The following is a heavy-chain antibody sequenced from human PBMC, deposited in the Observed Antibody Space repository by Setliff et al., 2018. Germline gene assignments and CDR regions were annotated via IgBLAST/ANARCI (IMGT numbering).Heavy chain of an antibody. J-gene: IGHJ4*02. D-gene: IGHD3-22*01. V-gene: IGHV3-23*01. CDR1: GFTFSSYE. CDR2: ISGSGGST. CDR3: AAGGYYYVWDY. Sequence: PGGSLRLSCAASGFTFSSYEMNWVRQAPGKGLEWVSAISGSGGSTYYADSVKGRFTISRDNSKNSLYLQMNSLRAEDTAVYYCAAGGYYYVWDYWGQGTLVTVSS.